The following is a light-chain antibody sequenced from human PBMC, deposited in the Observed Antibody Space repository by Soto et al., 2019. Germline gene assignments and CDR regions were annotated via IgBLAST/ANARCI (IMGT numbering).Light chain of an antibody. J-gene: IGKJ5*01. Sequence: EIVLTQSPATLSLSPGERATLSCRASQSVSSYLAWYQQKPGQAPRLLIYDASNRATGIPARFSGSGSGTDFTLTIRSLDPEDFAVYYCQQRSNWPPEPFGQGTGLEIK. CDR1: QSVSSY. V-gene: IGKV3-11*01. CDR2: DAS. CDR3: QQRSNWPPEP.